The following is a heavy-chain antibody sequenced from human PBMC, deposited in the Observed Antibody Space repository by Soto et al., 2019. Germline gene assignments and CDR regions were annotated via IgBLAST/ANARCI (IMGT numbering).Heavy chain of an antibody. D-gene: IGHD3-16*01. Sequence: SETLSLTCTVSGGSISSYYWSWIRQPPGKGLEWIGYIYYSGSTNYNPSLKSRVTISVDTSKNQFSLKLSSVTAADTAVYYCAGGSWFDPWGQGTLITVSS. CDR1: GGSISSYY. J-gene: IGHJ5*02. V-gene: IGHV4-59*01. CDR3: AGGSWFDP. CDR2: IYYSGST.